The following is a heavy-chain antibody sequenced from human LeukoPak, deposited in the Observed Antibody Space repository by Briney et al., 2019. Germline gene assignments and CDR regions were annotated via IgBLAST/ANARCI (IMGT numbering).Heavy chain of an antibody. J-gene: IGHJ4*02. V-gene: IGHV1-46*01. Sequence: ASVKVSRKASGYTFSSYYVHWVRQAPGQGLEWMGMIIPSDGFTSYAQKFQGRVTMTRDMSTSTVYMELSSLRSDDTAVYYCARIRGGVKRDQGAQHYFDYWGQGTLVTVSS. D-gene: IGHD3-10*01. CDR3: ARIRGGVKRDQGAQHYFDY. CDR2: IIPSDGFT. CDR1: GYTFSSYY.